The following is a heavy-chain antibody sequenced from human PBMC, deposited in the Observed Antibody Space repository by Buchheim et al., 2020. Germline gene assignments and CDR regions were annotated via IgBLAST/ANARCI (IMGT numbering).Heavy chain of an antibody. CDR3: ARERGYEYGYSDY. Sequence: EVQLVESGGGLVQPGGSLRLSCAASVFTFSSYSMNWVRQAPGKGLEWVSYISSSSSTIYHADSVKGRFTISRDNAKNSLYLQMNSLRDGDTAVYYCARERGYEYGYSDYWGQGNL. D-gene: IGHD5-18*01. CDR2: ISSSSSTI. J-gene: IGHJ4*02. V-gene: IGHV3-48*02. CDR1: VFTFSSYS.